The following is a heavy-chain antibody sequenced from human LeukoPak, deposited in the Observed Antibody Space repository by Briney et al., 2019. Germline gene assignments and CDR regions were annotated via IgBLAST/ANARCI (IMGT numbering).Heavy chain of an antibody. V-gene: IGHV3-23*01. CDR3: TLPTVVRGADY. CDR1: GFTFSSYA. CDR2: IRGSVDST. D-gene: IGHD3-10*01. Sequence: PGGSLRLSCAASGFTFSSYAMSWVRQAPGKGLEWVSGIRGSVDSTYYADSVKGRFTISRDNSKNTLFLQMNSLKTEDTAVYYCTLPTVVRGADYWGQGTLVTVSS. J-gene: IGHJ4*02.